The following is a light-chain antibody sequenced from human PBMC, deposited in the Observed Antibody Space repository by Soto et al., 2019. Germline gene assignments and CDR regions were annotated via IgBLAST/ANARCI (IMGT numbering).Light chain of an antibody. V-gene: IGKV1-5*01. CDR2: DAS. CDR1: QSISSW. Sequence: DIQMTQSPSTLSASVGDRVTITCRASQSISSWLAWYQQKPGKAPKLLIYDASSLESGVPSRFSGSGSGTEFTLTISSLQPDDFATYYCQQRSLIFTFGGGTKVDIK. J-gene: IGKJ4*01. CDR3: QQRSLIFT.